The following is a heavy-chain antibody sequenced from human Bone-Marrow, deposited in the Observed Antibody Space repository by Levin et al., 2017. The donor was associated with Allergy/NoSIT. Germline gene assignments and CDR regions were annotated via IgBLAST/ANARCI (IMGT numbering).Heavy chain of an antibody. Sequence: GESLKISCAASGFTFSSYGMHWVRQAPGKGLEWVAVIWYDGSNKYYADSVKGRFTISRDNSKNTLYLQMNSLRAEDTAVYYCARGPDGSGSYYNPYYYGMDGWGQGTTVTVSS. D-gene: IGHD3-10*01. J-gene: IGHJ6*02. CDR2: IWYDGSNK. CDR1: GFTFSSYG. CDR3: ARGPDGSGSYYNPYYYGMDG. V-gene: IGHV3-33*01.